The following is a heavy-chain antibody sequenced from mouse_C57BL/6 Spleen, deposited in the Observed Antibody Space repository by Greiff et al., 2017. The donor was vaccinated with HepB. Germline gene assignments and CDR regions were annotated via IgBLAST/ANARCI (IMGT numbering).Heavy chain of an antibody. CDR1: GYSITSGYY. CDR3: ARGIYYDYDDGAWFAY. CDR2: ISYDGSN. V-gene: IGHV3-6*01. J-gene: IGHJ3*01. Sequence: EVQLKESGPGLVKPSQSLSLTCSVTGYSITSGYYWNWIRQFPGNKLEWMGYISYDGSNNYNPSLKNRISITRDTSKNQFFLKLNSVTTEDTATYYCARGIYYDYDDGAWFAYWGQGTLVTVSA. D-gene: IGHD2-4*01.